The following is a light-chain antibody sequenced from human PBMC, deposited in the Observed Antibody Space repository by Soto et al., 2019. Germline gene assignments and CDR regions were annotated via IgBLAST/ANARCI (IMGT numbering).Light chain of an antibody. CDR2: GAS. CDR1: QSVASSL. Sequence: EAVLTQSPDTLSLSPGERATLSCRASQSVASSLLAWYQQKPGQAPRLLIYGASSRATGRPDRLSGSGSGTDFTLSISRLDPEDLAVYYCQQYGSSPITFGQGTRLEIK. CDR3: QQYGSSPIT. V-gene: IGKV3-20*01. J-gene: IGKJ5*01.